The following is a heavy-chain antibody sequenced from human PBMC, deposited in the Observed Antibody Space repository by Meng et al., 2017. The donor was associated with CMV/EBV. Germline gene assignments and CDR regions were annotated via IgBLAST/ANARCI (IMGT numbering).Heavy chain of an antibody. CDR2: INSDGSST. CDR1: GFTFSSYW. CDR3: AREDYGYYGMDV. V-gene: IGHV3-74*01. J-gene: IGHJ6*02. Sequence: GESLKISCAASGFTFSSYWMHWVRQAPGKGLVWVSRINSDGSSTSYADSVKGRFTISRDNAKNTLYLQMNSLRAEGTAVYYCAREDYGYYGMDVWGQGTTVTVSS.